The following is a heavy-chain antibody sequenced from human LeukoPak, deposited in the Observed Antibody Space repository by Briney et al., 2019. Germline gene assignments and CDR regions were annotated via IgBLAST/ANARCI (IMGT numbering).Heavy chain of an antibody. J-gene: IGHJ6*03. CDR2: IYYSGST. V-gene: IGHV4-59*11. Sequence: PSETLSLTCTVSGGSISSHYWSWIRRPPGKGLEWIGYIYYSGSTNYNPSLKSRVTISVDTSKNQFSLKLSSVTAADTAVYYCARVDGAARHRYYYYMDVWGKGTTVTVSS. D-gene: IGHD6-6*01. CDR3: ARVDGAARHRYYYYMDV. CDR1: GGSISSHY.